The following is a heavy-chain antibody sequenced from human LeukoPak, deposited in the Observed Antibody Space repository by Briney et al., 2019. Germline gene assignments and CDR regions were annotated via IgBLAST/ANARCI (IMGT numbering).Heavy chain of an antibody. D-gene: IGHD2-21*02. Sequence: SVKVSCKASGGTFSSYAISWVRQAPGQGLEWMGRIIPILGIANYAQKFQGRVTITADKSTSTAYMELSSLRSEDTAVYYCARMDCGGDCYSLSWGQGTLVTVSS. CDR2: IIPILGIA. CDR1: GGTFSSYA. V-gene: IGHV1-69*04. CDR3: ARMDCGGDCYSLS. J-gene: IGHJ5*02.